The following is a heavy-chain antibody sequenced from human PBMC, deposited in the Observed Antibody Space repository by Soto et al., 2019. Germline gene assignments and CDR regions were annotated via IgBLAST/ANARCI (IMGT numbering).Heavy chain of an antibody. Sequence: GASVKVSCKASGGTFSSYAINWVRQAPGQGLEWMGGIIPIFGTANYAQKFQGRVTITADESTSTAYMELSSLRSEDTAVYYCARFVAARPHYYYGMDVWGQGTTVTVSS. CDR2: IIPIFGTA. CDR1: GGTFSSYA. J-gene: IGHJ6*02. V-gene: IGHV1-69*13. D-gene: IGHD6-6*01. CDR3: ARFVAARPHYYYGMDV.